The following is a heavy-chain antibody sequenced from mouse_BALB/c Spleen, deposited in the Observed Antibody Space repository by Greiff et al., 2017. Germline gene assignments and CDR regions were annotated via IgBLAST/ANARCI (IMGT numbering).Heavy chain of an antibody. V-gene: IGHV14-1*02. D-gene: IGHD1-1*01. Sequence: VQLQQSGAELVRPGASVKLSCKASGFNINDYYMHWVKQRPEQGLEWIGWIDPENGNTIYDPKFQGKASITADTSANTAYLQLSSLTSEDTAVYYCARGDYYGSSSDYWGQGTTLTVSS. CDR2: IDPENGNT. CDR1: GFNINDYY. J-gene: IGHJ2*01. CDR3: ARGDYYGSSSDY.